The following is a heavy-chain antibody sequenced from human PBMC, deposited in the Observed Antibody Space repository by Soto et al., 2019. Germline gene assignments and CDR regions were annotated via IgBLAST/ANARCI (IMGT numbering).Heavy chain of an antibody. CDR2: INPNSGGT. CDR3: ARGYSSSWPILDYGMDV. CDR1: GYTFTGYY. D-gene: IGHD6-13*01. V-gene: IGHV1-2*02. Sequence: ASVKVSCKASGYTFTGYYMHWVRQAPGQGLEWMGWINPNSGGTNYAQKFQGRVTMTRDTSISTAYMELSRLRSDDTAMYYCARGYSSSWPILDYGMDVWGQGTTVTVSS. J-gene: IGHJ6*02.